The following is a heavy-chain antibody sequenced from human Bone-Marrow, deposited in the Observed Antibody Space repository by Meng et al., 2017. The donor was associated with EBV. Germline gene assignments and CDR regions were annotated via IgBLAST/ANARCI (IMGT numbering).Heavy chain of an antibody. CDR1: GYTFTGYY. D-gene: IGHD6-13*01. CDR2: INPNSGGT. J-gene: IGHJ4*02. CDR3: ARDFDGERGSSWLDY. Sequence: QGQLVEAGAEVKKPGASVKVSCKASGYTFTGYYMHWVRQAPGQGLEWMGRINPNSGGTNYAQKFQGRVTMTRDTSISTAYMELSRLRSDDTAVYYCARDFDGERGSSWLDYWGQGTLVTVSS. V-gene: IGHV1-2*06.